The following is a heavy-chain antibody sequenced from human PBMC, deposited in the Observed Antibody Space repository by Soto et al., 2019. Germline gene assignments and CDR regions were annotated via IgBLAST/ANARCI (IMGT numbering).Heavy chain of an antibody. CDR1: GSTFSSYA. D-gene: IGHD5-12*01. V-gene: IGHV3-30-3*01. CDR3: ARDLSRDSWLRSALPGYYYYYYGMDV. CDR2: ISYDGSNK. J-gene: IGHJ6*02. Sequence: GGSLRLSCAASGSTFSSYAMHWVRQAPGKGLEWVAVISYDGSNKYYADSVKGRFTISRDNSKNTLYLQMNSLRAEDTAVYYCARDLSRDSWLRSALPGYYYYYYGMDVWGQGTTVTVSS.